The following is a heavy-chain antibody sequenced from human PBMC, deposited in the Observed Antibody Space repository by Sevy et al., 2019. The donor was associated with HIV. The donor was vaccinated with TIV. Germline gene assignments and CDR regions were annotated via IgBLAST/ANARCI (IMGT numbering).Heavy chain of an antibody. CDR3: ATYYGRGFDGAFDI. CDR1: GFTISNHG. J-gene: IGHJ3*02. CDR2: IWYDGSTE. Sequence: GGSLRLSCAASGFTISNHGMHWVRQAPGKGLEWVAVIWYDGSTEHYADFVKGRFTISRDTSKNTLYSQMKTLRGEDSAVYFCATYYGRGFDGAFDIWGQGTLVTVSS. D-gene: IGHD4-17*01. V-gene: IGHV3-33*01.